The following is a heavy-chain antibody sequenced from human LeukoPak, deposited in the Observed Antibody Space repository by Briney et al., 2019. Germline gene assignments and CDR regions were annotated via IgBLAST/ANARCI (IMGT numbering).Heavy chain of an antibody. CDR2: IYPGDSDT. Sequence: GESLKISRKGSGYSLTSYWIGWVRPMPGKGLGWMGIIYPGDSDTRYSPSFQGQVTISADKSISTAYLQWSSLKASDTAMYYCAIAGSSLGLFDYWGQGTLVTVSS. V-gene: IGHV5-51*01. CDR3: AIAGSSLGLFDY. D-gene: IGHD6-13*01. CDR1: GYSLTSYW. J-gene: IGHJ4*02.